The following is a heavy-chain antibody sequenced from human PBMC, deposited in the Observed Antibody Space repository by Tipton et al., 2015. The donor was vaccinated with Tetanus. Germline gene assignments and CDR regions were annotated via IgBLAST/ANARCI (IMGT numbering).Heavy chain of an antibody. V-gene: IGHV4-39*02. CDR2: VYYTGSS. Sequence: TLSLTCTVSGGSISSKNHFWGWIRQPPGKGLEWIGSVYYTGSSFYNPSLESRVIISVETSKNHFLLRLSSVTAADTAVYYRAVLYGSGAYYNSPAELSFDYWGQGTLVTVSS. J-gene: IGHJ4*02. CDR1: GGSISSKNHF. CDR3: AVLYGSGAYYNSPAELSFDY. D-gene: IGHD3-10*01.